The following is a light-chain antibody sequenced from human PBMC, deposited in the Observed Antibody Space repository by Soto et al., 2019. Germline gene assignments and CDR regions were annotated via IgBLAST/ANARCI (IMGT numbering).Light chain of an antibody. Sequence: VVTQPPSSSASPGESASLTCTLPSDINVGSYNIYWYQQKPGSPPRYLLYYYSDSDKGQGSGVPSRFSGSKDASANTGILLISGLQSGDEADYYCMIWPSNAWGVFGGGTKLTVL. CDR2: YYSDSDK. J-gene: IGLJ3*02. V-gene: IGLV5-37*01. CDR1: SDINVGSYN. CDR3: MIWPSNAWGV.